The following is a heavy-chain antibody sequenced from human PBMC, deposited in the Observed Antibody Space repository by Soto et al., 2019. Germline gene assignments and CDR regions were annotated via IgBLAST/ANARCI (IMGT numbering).Heavy chain of an antibody. Sequence: LDALSRTCAGCAGSVSGYYWCWIRQPPGKGLEWIGEINHSGSTNYNPSLKSRVTISVDTSKNQFSLKLSSVTAADTAVYYCARVSREYQLLFYSYGMDVRGQGTTVTVSS. CDR1: AGSVSGYY. CDR2: INHSGST. D-gene: IGHD2-2*01. J-gene: IGHJ6*02. CDR3: ARVSREYQLLFYSYGMDV. V-gene: IGHV4-34*01.